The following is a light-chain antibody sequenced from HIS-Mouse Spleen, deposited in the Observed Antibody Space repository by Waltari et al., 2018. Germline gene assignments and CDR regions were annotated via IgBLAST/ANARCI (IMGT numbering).Light chain of an antibody. Sequence: DIVMTQSPLSLPVTPGEPASISCRSSQSLLHSNGYNYLDWYLQKPRQSPQLLIYLGSNRASGVPDRLSGSGSGTDFTLKISRVEAEDVGVYYCMQGRNHLSYTFGQGTKLEIK. CDR1: QSLLHSNGYNY. V-gene: IGKV2-28*01. CDR3: MQGRNHLSYT. CDR2: LGS. J-gene: IGKJ2*01.